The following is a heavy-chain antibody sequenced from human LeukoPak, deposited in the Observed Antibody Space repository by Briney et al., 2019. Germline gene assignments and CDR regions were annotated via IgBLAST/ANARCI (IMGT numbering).Heavy chain of an antibody. Sequence: ASVKVSCKASGYTFTSYAISWVRQAPGQGLEWMGGIIPIFGTANYAQKFQGRVTITADESTSTAYMELSSLRSEDTAVYYCARSLLGSSGPLAFDIWGQGTMVTVSS. V-gene: IGHV1-69*13. J-gene: IGHJ3*02. D-gene: IGHD6-25*01. CDR1: GYTFTSYA. CDR3: ARSLLGSSGPLAFDI. CDR2: IIPIFGTA.